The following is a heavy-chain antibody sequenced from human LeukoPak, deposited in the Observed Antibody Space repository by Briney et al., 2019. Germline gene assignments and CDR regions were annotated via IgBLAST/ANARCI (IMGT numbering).Heavy chain of an antibody. V-gene: IGHV1-69*13. D-gene: IGHD1-26*01. CDR1: GGTFSSYA. CDR2: IIPIFGTA. CDR3: VTGGSYPGFDY. Sequence: ASVKVSCKASGGTFSSYAISWVRQAPGQGLKWMGGIIPIFGTANYAQKFQGRVTITADESTSTAYMELSSLRSEDTAVYYCVTGGSYPGFDYWGQGTLVTVSS. J-gene: IGHJ4*02.